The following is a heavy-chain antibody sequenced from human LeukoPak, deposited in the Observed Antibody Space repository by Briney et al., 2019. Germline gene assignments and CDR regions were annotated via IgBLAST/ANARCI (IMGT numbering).Heavy chain of an antibody. D-gene: IGHD3-3*01. V-gene: IGHV3-23*01. Sequence: PGGSLRLSCAASGFTFSSYAMDWVRQAPGQELQWVSSTSGSGYNKSYTDSVKGRFTIYRDNSKNKLYLQMNSMRAEDMAIYYCAKERCDLWSAFDCWGQGTQVTVSS. CDR3: AKERCDLWSAFDC. CDR2: TSGSGYNK. J-gene: IGHJ4*02. CDR1: GFTFSSYA.